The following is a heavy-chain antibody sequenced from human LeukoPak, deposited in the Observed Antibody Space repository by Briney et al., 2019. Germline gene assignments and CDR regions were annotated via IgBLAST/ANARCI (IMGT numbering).Heavy chain of an antibody. CDR1: GYTFTGYY. D-gene: IGHD3-16*01. J-gene: IGHJ4*02. CDR3: ATTSIYDYVWGSQLDY. CDR2: INPNSGGT. Sequence: GASVKVSCKASGYTFTGYYMHWVRQAPGQGLEWVGRINPNSGGTNYAQKFQGRVTMTRDTSISTAYTELSRLRSDDTAVYYCATTSIYDYVWGSQLDYWGQGTLVTVSS. V-gene: IGHV1-2*06.